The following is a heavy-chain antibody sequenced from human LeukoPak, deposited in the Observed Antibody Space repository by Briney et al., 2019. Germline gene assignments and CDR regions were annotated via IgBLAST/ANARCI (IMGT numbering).Heavy chain of an antibody. CDR1: GFTFSRYW. Sequence: PGGSLRLSCAASGFTFSRYWMSWVRQAPGRGLEWVSAISGSGGSTYYADSVKGRFTISRDNSKNTLFLQTNSLRAEDTAVYYCARDRGNYYGKGTFEYWGQGTLVTVSS. D-gene: IGHD3-10*01. CDR3: ARDRGNYYGKGTFEY. V-gene: IGHV3-23*01. CDR2: ISGSGGST. J-gene: IGHJ4*02.